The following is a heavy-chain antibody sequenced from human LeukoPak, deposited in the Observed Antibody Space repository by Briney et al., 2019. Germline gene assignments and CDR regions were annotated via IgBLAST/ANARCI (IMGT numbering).Heavy chain of an antibody. CDR1: GFSFNNYA. Sequence: PGGSLRLSCAASGFSFNNYAMYWVRQAPGKGLEWVALISYDGGDKYYAESMKGRITISRDNAENTLYLQMNSLRAEDTAVYYCAKEVLRYFDWLDVGWFDPWGQGTLVTVSS. CDR2: ISYDGGDK. V-gene: IGHV3-30*18. D-gene: IGHD3-9*01. J-gene: IGHJ5*02. CDR3: AKEVLRYFDWLDVGWFDP.